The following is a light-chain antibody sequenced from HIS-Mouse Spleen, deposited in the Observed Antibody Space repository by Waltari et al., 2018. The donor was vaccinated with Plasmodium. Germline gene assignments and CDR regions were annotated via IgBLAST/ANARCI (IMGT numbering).Light chain of an antibody. CDR2: EDS. V-gene: IGLV3-10*01. Sequence: SYELTQPPSVSVSPGQTARITCSGDALPKKYAYWYQQKSGQAPVLVIYEDSKRPSGTPGRCAGSSSGTMATLTISGAQVEDEADYDCYSTDSSGNHRVFGGGTKLTVL. CDR3: YSTDSSGNHRV. CDR1: ALPKKY. J-gene: IGLJ3*02.